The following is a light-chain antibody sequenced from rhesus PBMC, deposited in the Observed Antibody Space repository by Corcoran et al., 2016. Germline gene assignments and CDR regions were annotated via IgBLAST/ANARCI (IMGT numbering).Light chain of an antibody. CDR2: DAS. V-gene: IGKV3-35*01. CDR3: QQYSSWPLT. CDR1: QSVRSS. J-gene: IGKJ4*01. Sequence: EIVLTQSPATLSLSPGERATLSCRASQSVRSSLAWSQQTSGQPTRLHIYDASTRATGIPDRYRGSGCGTDFTLTISSMEPEDDGVYYCQQYSSWPLTFGGGTKVELK.